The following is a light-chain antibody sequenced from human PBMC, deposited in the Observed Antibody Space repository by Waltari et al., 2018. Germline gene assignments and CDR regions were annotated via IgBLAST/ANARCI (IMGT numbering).Light chain of an antibody. V-gene: IGKV1-5*03. J-gene: IGKJ4*01. CDR2: KAS. CDR1: QSISSW. Sequence: IQLNQSPSTLSASVGDRVTITCRARQSISSWLAWYQQKPGKAPKLLIYKASSLESGVPSRFSGSGSGTEFTLTISSLQPDDFATYYCQQYNSYPLTFGGGTKVEIK. CDR3: QQYNSYPLT.